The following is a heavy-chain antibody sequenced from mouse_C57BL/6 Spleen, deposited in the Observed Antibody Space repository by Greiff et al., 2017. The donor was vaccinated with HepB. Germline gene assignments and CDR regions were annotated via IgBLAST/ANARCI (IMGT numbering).Heavy chain of an antibody. CDR1: GYTFTSYW. D-gene: IGHD4-1*01. CDR2: IYPGSGST. Sequence: VQPPQPRAGLVKPGASVKMSCKASGYTFTSYWVNWVKQRPGQGLEWIGDIYPGSGSTKYNEKFTSKATLTVDTSSSTAYMQLSSLTSEDSAVYYCARRTGTWFAYWGQGTLVTVSA. J-gene: IGHJ3*01. CDR3: ARRTGTWFAY. V-gene: IGHV1-55*01.